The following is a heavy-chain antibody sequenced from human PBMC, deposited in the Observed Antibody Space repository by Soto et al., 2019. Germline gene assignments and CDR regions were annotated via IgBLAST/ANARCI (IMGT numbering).Heavy chain of an antibody. V-gene: IGHV4-4*02. CDR1: GGSISSSNW. D-gene: IGHD2-15*01. Sequence: SETLSLTCAVSGGSISSSNWLSWFLQPPVNGLDLIGGIYDIGSANYNPSLKSRVTISLDNSENHFSLKLSSVTAAETAVYYFESSICSGVSCYSDYWGQGTLVTVSS. CDR3: ESSICSGVSCYSDY. CDR2: IYDIGSA. J-gene: IGHJ4*02.